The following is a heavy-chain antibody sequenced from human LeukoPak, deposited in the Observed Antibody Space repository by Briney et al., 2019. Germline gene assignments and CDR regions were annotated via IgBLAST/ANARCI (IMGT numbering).Heavy chain of an antibody. J-gene: IGHJ6*03. CDR2: IIPIFGTA. CDR1: VGTFSSYA. D-gene: IGHD5-12*01. Sequence: SVKVSFKASVGTFSSYAISWVRQAPGQGLEWMGGIIPIFGTANYAQKFQGRVTITADESTSTAYMELSSLRSEDTAVYYCARAITYYYYYYYMDVWGKGTTVTVSS. CDR3: ARAITYYYYYYYMDV. V-gene: IGHV1-69*13.